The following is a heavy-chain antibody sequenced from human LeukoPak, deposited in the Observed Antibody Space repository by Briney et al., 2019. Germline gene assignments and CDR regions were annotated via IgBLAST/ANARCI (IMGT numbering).Heavy chain of an antibody. CDR2: IYYSGST. V-gene: IGHV4-59*08. J-gene: IGHJ4*02. CDR3: ARLRLRYFDHVYYFDY. D-gene: IGHD3-9*01. CDR1: GGSISSYY. Sequence: SETLSLTCTVSGGSISSYYWSWIRQPPGKGLEWIGYIYYSGSTNYNPSLKSRVTISVDTSKNQFSLKLSSVTAADTAVYYCARLRLRYFDHVYYFDYWGQGTLVTVPS.